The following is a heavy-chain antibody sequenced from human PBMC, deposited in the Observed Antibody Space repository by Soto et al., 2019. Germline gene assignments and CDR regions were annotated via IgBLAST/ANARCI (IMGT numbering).Heavy chain of an antibody. CDR2: IYYSGST. CDR3: ARYALRYFDWFGPNWFDP. D-gene: IGHD3-9*01. Sequence: ASETLSLTCTVSGGSISSYYWSWIRQPPGKGLEWIGYIYYSGSTNYNPSLKSRVTISVDTSKNQFSLKLSSVTAADTAVYYCARYALRYFDWFGPNWFDPWGQGTLVTVSS. J-gene: IGHJ5*02. CDR1: GGSISSYY. V-gene: IGHV4-59*08.